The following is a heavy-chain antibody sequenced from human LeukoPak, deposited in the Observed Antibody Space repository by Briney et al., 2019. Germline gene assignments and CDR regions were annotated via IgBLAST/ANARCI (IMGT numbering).Heavy chain of an antibody. D-gene: IGHD2-15*01. CDR2: IYCSGSA. Sequence: SETLSLTCTVSGGSISSYYWSWIRQPPGKGLEWIGYIYCSGSANYNPSLKCRVTISVDTSKNQFSLKLSSVTAADTAVYYCARGWYGPFDYWGQGTLVTVSS. J-gene: IGHJ4*02. V-gene: IGHV4-59*01. CDR1: GGSISSYY. CDR3: ARGWYGPFDY.